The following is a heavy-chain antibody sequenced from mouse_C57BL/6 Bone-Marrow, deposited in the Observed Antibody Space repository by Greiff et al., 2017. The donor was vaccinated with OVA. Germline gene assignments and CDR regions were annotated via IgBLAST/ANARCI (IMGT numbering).Heavy chain of an antibody. V-gene: IGHV3-8*01. CDR1: GYSITSDS. D-gene: IGHD2-2*01. J-gene: IGHJ2*01. Sequence: EVKVIESGPGLAKPSQTLSLTCSVTGYSITSDSWNWIRKFPGNKLEYMGYISYSGSTYYNPSLKSRISITRDTSKNQYYLQLNSVTTEDTATYYCASLRNGYPDYWGQGTTLTVSS. CDR3: ASLRNGYPDY. CDR2: ISYSGST.